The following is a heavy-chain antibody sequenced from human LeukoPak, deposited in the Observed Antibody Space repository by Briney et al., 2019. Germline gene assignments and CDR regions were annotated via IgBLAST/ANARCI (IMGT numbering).Heavy chain of an antibody. CDR1: GGSISSGGYS. CDR2: IYYSGST. V-gene: IGHV4-61*08. J-gene: IGHJ4*02. Sequence: SETLSLTCAVSGGSISSGGYSWSWIRQPPGKGLEWIGYIYYSGSTNYNPSLKSRVTISVDTSKNQFSLKLSSVTAADTAVYYCARAPGGADYWGQGTLVTVSS. D-gene: IGHD1-26*01. CDR3: ARAPGGADY.